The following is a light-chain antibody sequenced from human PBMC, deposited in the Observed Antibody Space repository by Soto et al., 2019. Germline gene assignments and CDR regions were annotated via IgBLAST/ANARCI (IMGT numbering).Light chain of an antibody. J-gene: IGKJ2*01. CDR1: QNIISW. Sequence: DIQMTQSPSTLSASVGDRVTITCRASQNIISWLAWYQQKPGKAPKLLTYKASSLESGVPSRFSGSGSGTEFTITINRLQPDDFATYYCQPYISFPHTFGQGTKLEIK. CDR2: KAS. CDR3: QPYISFPHT. V-gene: IGKV1-5*03.